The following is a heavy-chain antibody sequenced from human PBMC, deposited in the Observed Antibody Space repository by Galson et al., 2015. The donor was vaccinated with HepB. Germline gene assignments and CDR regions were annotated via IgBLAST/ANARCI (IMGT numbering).Heavy chain of an antibody. CDR2: IYFSGST. J-gene: IGHJ3*02. V-gene: IGHV4-59*08. D-gene: IGHD3-10*01. CDR3: ARHSRSSSERLRAFDI. Sequence: ETLSLTCTVSGGSISSYYWSWIRQPPGKGLEWIGYIYFSGSTKYNPYLKSQVTISLDTSKNQFSLKLSSVTAADTAVYHCARHSRSSSERLRAFDIWGQGTMVTVSS. CDR1: GGSISSYY.